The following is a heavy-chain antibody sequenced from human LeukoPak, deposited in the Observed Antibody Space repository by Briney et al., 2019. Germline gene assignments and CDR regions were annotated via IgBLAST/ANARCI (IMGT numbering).Heavy chain of an antibody. Sequence: ASVKVSCKASGGTFSSYAISWVRQAPGQGLEWMGGIIPIFGTANYAQKFQGRVTITADESTNTAYMELSSLRSEDTAVYYCARGLGYCSGGSCHHGPPDNWFDPWGQGTLVTVSS. CDR2: IIPIFGTA. CDR3: ARGLGYCSGGSCHHGPPDNWFDP. D-gene: IGHD2-15*01. CDR1: GGTFSSYA. J-gene: IGHJ5*02. V-gene: IGHV1-69*13.